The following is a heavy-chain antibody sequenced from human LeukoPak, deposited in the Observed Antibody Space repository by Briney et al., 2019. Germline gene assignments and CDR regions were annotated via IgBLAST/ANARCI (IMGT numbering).Heavy chain of an antibody. Sequence: SETLSLTCTVSGGSISSGDYYWSWIRQPPGKGLEWIGYIYYSGSTYYNPSLKSRVTISVDTSKNQFSLKLSSVTAADTAVYYCARGLRSSWLLNWFDPWGQGTLVTVSS. CDR3: ARGLRSSWLLNWFDP. J-gene: IGHJ5*02. CDR1: GGSISSGDYY. D-gene: IGHD6-13*01. CDR2: IYYSGST. V-gene: IGHV4-30-4*01.